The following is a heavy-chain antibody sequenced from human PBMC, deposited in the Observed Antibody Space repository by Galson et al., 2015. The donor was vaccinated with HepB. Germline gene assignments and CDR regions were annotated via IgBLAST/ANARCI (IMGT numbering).Heavy chain of an antibody. V-gene: IGHV1-8*01. CDR3: ARGRYCSGGSCYAVVWFDP. D-gene: IGHD2-15*01. Sequence: SVKVSCKASGYTFTSYDINWVRQATGQGLEWMGWMNPNSGNTGYAQKFQGRVTMTRNTSISTAYMELSSLRSEDTAVYYCARGRYCSGGSCYAVVWFDPWGQGTLVTVSS. CDR2: MNPNSGNT. J-gene: IGHJ5*02. CDR1: GYTFTSYD.